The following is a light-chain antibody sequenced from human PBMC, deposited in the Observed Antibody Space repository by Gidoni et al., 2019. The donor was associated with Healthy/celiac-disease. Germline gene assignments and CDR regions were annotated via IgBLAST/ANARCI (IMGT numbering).Light chain of an antibody. CDR1: QSVSSH. CDR3: QQRSNWPMYT. CDR2: DAS. Sequence: EIELTQSPATLSLSPGERATLSCRASQSVSSHLAWYQQKPGQAPRLLIYDASTRATGIPARFSGSGSGTDFTLTISSLEPEDFAVYYCQQRSNWPMYTFGQXTKLEIK. J-gene: IGKJ2*01. V-gene: IGKV3-11*01.